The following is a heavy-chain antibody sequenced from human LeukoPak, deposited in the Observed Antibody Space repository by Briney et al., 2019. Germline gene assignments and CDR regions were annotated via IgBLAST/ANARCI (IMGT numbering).Heavy chain of an antibody. Sequence: PSETLSLTCTVSGDSMSTYYWTWIRQPPGKGLEWIGYIYNSGSTNYNPSLKSRVTISVDTSKNQFSLKLTSVTAADTAVYYCARGIYSTAPYNWFDPWGQGTLVTVSS. J-gene: IGHJ5*02. CDR2: IYNSGST. CDR1: GDSMSTYY. V-gene: IGHV4-59*01. CDR3: ARGIYSTAPYNWFDP. D-gene: IGHD2-2*01.